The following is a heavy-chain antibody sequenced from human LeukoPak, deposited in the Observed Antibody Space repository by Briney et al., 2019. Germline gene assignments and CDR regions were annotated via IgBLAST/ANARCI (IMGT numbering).Heavy chain of an antibody. CDR2: VDPEDGET. CDR1: GYTFTDYY. CDR3: ATEGAYNWFDP. V-gene: IGHV1-69-2*01. D-gene: IGHD3-16*01. J-gene: IGHJ5*02. Sequence: ASVKVSCKVSGYTFTDYYMHWVQQAPGKGLEWMGLVDPEDGETIYEEKFQGRVTITADTSTDTAYMELSSLRSEDTAVYYCATEGAYNWFDPWGQGTLVTVSS.